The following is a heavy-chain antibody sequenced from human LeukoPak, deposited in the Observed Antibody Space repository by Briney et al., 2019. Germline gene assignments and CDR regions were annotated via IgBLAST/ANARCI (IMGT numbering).Heavy chain of an antibody. D-gene: IGHD6-13*01. V-gene: IGHV4-30-4*01. CDR2: IYYSGST. Sequence: TPSETLSLTCTVSGGSISSGDYYWSWIRQPPGKGLEWIGYIYYSGSTYYNPSLKSRVTISVDTSKNQFSLKLSSVTAADTAVYYCANSASGGIAAAGSADYWGQGTLVTVSS. CDR3: ANSASGGIAAAGSADY. J-gene: IGHJ4*02. CDR1: GGSISSGDYY.